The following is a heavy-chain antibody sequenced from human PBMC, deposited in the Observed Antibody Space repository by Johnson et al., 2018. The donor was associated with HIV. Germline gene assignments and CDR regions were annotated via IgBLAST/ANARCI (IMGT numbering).Heavy chain of an antibody. CDR1: GFTVSSNY. CDR3: ARSKLQFLAPDAFDI. V-gene: IGHV3-53*01. CDR2: IYSGGST. D-gene: IGHD5-24*01. J-gene: IGHJ3*02. Sequence: EVQVVESGGGLIQPGGSLRLSCAASGFTVSSNYMSWVRQAPGKGLEWVSVIYSGGSTHYADSVKGRFTISRDSSINALYLQIDTLRVEDTAVYYCARSKLQFLAPDAFDIW.